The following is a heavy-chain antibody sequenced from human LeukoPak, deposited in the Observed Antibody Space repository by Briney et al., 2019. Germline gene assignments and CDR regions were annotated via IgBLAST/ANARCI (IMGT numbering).Heavy chain of an antibody. D-gene: IGHD3-16*01. V-gene: IGHV4-39*07. CDR1: GGSISSSSYY. CDR3: ARWGSGTSPFDD. J-gene: IGHJ4*02. Sequence: SETLSLTCTVSGGSISSSSYYWGWIRQPPGKGLEWIGSIYYSGSTYYNPSLRSRVTISVDTSKNQFSLKLSSVTAADTAVYFCARWGSGTSPFDDWGQGTLVTVSS. CDR2: IYYSGST.